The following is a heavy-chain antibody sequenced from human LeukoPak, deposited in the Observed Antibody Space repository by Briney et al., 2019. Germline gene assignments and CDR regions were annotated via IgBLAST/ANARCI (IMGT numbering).Heavy chain of an antibody. CDR2: INPNSGGT. J-gene: IGHJ5*02. Sequence: ASVKVSCKASGYTFTGYYMHWVRQAPGQGLEWMGWINPNSGGTNYAQKFQGRVTITADKSTSTAYMELSSLRSEDTAVYYCARVAVAGRFDPWGQGTLVTVSS. D-gene: IGHD6-19*01. V-gene: IGHV1-2*02. CDR1: GYTFTGYY. CDR3: ARVAVAGRFDP.